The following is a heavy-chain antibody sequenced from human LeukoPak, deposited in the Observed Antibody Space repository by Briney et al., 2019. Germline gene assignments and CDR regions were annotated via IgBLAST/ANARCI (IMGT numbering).Heavy chain of an antibody. CDR3: ASRREYYDSSGYYQYFDY. CDR2: IKQDGSEK. CDR1: GFTFGSYS. V-gene: IGHV3-7*01. Sequence: GGSLRLSCAASGFTFGSYSMNWVRQAPGKGLEWVANIKQDGSEKYYVDSVKGRFTISRDNAKNSLYLQMNSLRAEDTAVYYCASRREYYDSSGYYQYFDYWGQGTLVTVSS. J-gene: IGHJ4*02. D-gene: IGHD3-22*01.